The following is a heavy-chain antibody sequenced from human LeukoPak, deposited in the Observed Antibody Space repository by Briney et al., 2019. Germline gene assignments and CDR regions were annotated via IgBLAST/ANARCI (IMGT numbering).Heavy chain of an antibody. CDR2: INTAGST. V-gene: IGHV3-74*01. Sequence: GGSLRLSCEVSGLTFSNVWMHWVRQAPGQGLVWVSRINTAGSTVFADPVKGRFTISRDNAKNMVYLQMNSLRAEDTAVYYCASFRDTDNWGRGTMVTVSS. J-gene: IGHJ3*01. D-gene: IGHD2-21*01. CDR3: ASFRDTDN. CDR1: GLTFSNVW.